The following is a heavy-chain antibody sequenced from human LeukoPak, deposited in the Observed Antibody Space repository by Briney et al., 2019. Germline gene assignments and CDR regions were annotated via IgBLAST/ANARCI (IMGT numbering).Heavy chain of an antibody. V-gene: IGHV3-21*01. J-gene: IGHJ4*02. Sequence: PGGSLRLSCATSGFTFSSYTMTWVRQAPGKGLEWVSSISSSSSYIYYADSVKGRFTISRDNAKNSLYLQMNSLRAEDTAVYYCARSGDSLFLYYFDYWGQGTLVTVSS. D-gene: IGHD2-15*01. CDR1: GFTFSSYT. CDR3: ARSGDSLFLYYFDY. CDR2: ISSSSSYI.